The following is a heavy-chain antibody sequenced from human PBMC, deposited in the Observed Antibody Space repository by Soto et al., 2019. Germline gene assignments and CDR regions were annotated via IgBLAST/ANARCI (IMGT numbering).Heavy chain of an antibody. V-gene: IGHV4-59*01. D-gene: IGHD3-3*01. Sequence: SETLSLTCTVSGGSISSYYWSWIRQPPGKGLEWIGYIYYSGSTNYNPSLKSRVTISVDTSKNQFSLKLSSVTAADTAVYYCARDGLASLRFLEWPHRDNWFDPWGQGTLVTVS. J-gene: IGHJ5*02. CDR1: GGSISSYY. CDR3: ARDGLASLRFLEWPHRDNWFDP. CDR2: IYYSGST.